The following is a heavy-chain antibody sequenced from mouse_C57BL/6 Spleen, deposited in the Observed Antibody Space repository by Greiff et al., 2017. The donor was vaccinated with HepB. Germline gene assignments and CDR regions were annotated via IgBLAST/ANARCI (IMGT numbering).Heavy chain of an antibody. CDR2: IDPSDSYT. J-gene: IGHJ2*01. Sequence: QVQLQQPGAELVKPGASVKLSCKASGYTFTSYWMQWVKQRPGQGLEWIGEIDPSDSYTNYSHKFKGKATLTVDTSSSTAYMQLSSLTSEDSAGYYCAGGGDFWGQGTTLTVSS. CDR3: AGGGDF. V-gene: IGHV1-50*01. CDR1: GYTFTSYW.